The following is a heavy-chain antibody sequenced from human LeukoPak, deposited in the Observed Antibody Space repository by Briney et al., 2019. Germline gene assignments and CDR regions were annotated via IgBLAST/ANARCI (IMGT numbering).Heavy chain of an antibody. CDR1: GYTFTSYY. CDR3: ARLTVTTAGYYFDY. V-gene: IGHV1-46*01. CDR2: INPSGGST. Sequence: ASVKVSSKASGYTFTSYYMHWVRQAPGQGLELMGIINPSGGSTSYAQKFQGRVTMTRDTSTSTVYMELSSLRSEDTAVFYCARLTVTTAGYYFDYWGQGTLVAVSS. J-gene: IGHJ4*02. D-gene: IGHD4-17*01.